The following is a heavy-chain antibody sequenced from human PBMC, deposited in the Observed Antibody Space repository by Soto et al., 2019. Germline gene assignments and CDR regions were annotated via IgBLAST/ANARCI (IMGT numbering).Heavy chain of an antibody. CDR3: ARGDYDILTGYYNVFDY. CDR1: GFTFSSYS. Sequence: PGGSLRLSCAASGFTFSSYSMNWVRQAPGKGLEWVSSIGSSSSYIYYADSVKGRFTISRDNAKNSLYLQMNSLRAEDTAVYYCARGDYDILTGYYNVFDYSGQGTLVTVSS. V-gene: IGHV3-21*01. J-gene: IGHJ4*02. CDR2: IGSSSSYI. D-gene: IGHD3-9*01.